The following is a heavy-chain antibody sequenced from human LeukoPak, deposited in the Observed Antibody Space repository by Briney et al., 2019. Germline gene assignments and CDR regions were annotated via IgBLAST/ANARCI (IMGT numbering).Heavy chain of an antibody. Sequence: GGSLRLSCAASGFTFSNYGMQWVRQVSGKGLVWVSRIKSDGTTTGHADFVKGRFTISRDNAKNTLYLQMNSLRAEDTAVYYCAREWGIDVWGQGTTVTVSS. CDR1: GFTFSNYG. V-gene: IGHV3-74*01. CDR3: AREWGIDV. CDR2: IKSDGTTT. J-gene: IGHJ6*02.